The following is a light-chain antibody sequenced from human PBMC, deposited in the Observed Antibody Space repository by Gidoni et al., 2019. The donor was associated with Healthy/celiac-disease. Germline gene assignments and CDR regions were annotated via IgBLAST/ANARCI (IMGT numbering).Light chain of an antibody. CDR2: GAS. J-gene: IGKJ1*01. CDR1: QSVSSSY. V-gene: IGKV3-20*01. CDR3: QQYGSSPWT. Sequence: IVLTQSPGTLSLSPGERATLSCRASQSVSSSYLAWYQQKPREAPRLLIYGASPRATGIPDRFSGSGSGTDFTLTISRLEPEDFAVYYCQQYGSSPWTFGQGTKVEIK.